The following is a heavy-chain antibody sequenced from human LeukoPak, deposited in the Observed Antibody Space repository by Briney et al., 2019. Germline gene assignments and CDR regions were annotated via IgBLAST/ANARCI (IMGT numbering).Heavy chain of an antibody. V-gene: IGHV4-34*01. CDR2: INHSGTT. CDR3: ASSRGCRSSLWYHYMDV. J-gene: IGHJ6*03. D-gene: IGHD5-18*01. CDR1: RGSFSGYY. Sequence: SETLSLTCAVYRGSFSGYYWSWIRQPPGKGLEWIGEINHSGTTNYNPSLTSRVTISLDTSKNQISLKLSSVTAADTAVYYCASSRGCRSSLWYHYMDVWGKGTTVTVSS.